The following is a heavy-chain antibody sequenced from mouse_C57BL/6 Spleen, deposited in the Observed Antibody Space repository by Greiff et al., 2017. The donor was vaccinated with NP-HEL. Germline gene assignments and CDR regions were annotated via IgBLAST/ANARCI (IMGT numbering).Heavy chain of an antibody. CDR2: ISDGGSYT. CDR1: GFTFSSSA. J-gene: IGHJ3*01. D-gene: IGHD1-1*02. CDR3: ARVAEGFAY. Sequence: DVKLVESGGGLVKPGGSLKLSCAASGFTFSSSAMSWVRQTPEKRLAWVATISDGGSYTYYPDNVKGRFTISRDNAKNNLYLQMSHLKSEDTAMYYCARVAEGFAYWGQGTLVTVSA. V-gene: IGHV5-4*03.